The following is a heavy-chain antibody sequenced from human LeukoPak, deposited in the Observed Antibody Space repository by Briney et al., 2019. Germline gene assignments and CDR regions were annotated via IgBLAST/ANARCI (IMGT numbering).Heavy chain of an antibody. V-gene: IGHV4-59*01. D-gene: IGHD3-22*01. CDR1: GGSISDSY. CDR3: ARGGAYDNSGYYYTFAY. CDR2: IDYNGRS. J-gene: IGHJ4*02. Sequence: PSETLSLTCIVSGGSISDSYWSWIRQPPGKGLEWIGNIDYNGRSNYNPSLKSRVTMSVDTSKNQFSLNLSSVTAADTAVYFCARGGAYDNSGYYYTFAYWGQGILVTVSS.